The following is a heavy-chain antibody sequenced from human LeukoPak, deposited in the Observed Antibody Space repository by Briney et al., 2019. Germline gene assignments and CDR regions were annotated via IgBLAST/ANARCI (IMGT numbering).Heavy chain of an antibody. D-gene: IGHD3-16*02. V-gene: IGHV2-5*01. CDR1: GFSLTTSGVA. CDR2: IYWNDAN. Sequence: SGPTLVKPTQTLTLTCTFSGFSLTTSGVAVGWIRQPPGEALDWLALIYWNDANRYSPSLKSRLTITKDTSKNQVVLTMTNMDPVDTATYYCAHSHYDYVWGSYRPFDYWGQGTLVTVSS. J-gene: IGHJ4*02. CDR3: AHSHYDYVWGSYRPFDY.